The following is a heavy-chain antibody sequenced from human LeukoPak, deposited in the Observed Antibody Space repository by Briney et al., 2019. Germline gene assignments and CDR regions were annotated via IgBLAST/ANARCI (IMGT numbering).Heavy chain of an antibody. Sequence: SETLSLTCAVSGGSIISSSYNWGWIRQPPGKGLEWIGTIYHSGTTYYNPSLKSRVTISVDTSKNQFFLKLSSVTAADTAVYCCARLPTGYPNWFDPWGQGSLVTVSS. V-gene: IGHV4-39*01. J-gene: IGHJ5*02. CDR3: ARLPTGYPNWFDP. CDR2: IYHSGTT. D-gene: IGHD3-9*01. CDR1: GGSIISSSYN.